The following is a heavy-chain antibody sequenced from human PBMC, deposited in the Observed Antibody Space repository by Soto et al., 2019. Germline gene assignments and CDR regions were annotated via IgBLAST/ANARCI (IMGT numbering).Heavy chain of an antibody. Sequence: WGSLRLSCAASGFALNSNYMSWVRHAPAKGLERASVRYSGGNTFYTDSVRGRFTISRDNSTNTLHLQMNNLRVEDTAADFCASDNHCSGHSCYRSWLDPGGQGTLVTVSS. CDR3: ASDNHCSGHSCYRSWLDP. CDR1: GFALNSNY. V-gene: IGHV3-53*01. CDR2: RYSGGNT. D-gene: IGHD2-15*01. J-gene: IGHJ5*02.